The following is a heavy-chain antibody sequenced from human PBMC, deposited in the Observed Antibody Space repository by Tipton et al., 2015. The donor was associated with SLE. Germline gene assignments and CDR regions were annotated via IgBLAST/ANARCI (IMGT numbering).Heavy chain of an antibody. J-gene: IGHJ4*02. CDR2: AHHTRTT. V-gene: IGHV4-38-2*02. CDR1: GYSISSGYY. D-gene: IGHD1-26*01. Sequence: PGLVKPSEALSLTCTVSGYSISSGYYWVWIRQSPGKGLEWIGSAHHTRTTYYNLSLKSRVIISIDTSKNQFSLRVNSVTAADTAIYYCARDTDLRGAAQVGYFYYWGQGMLVTVSS. CDR3: ARDTDLRGAAQVGYFYY.